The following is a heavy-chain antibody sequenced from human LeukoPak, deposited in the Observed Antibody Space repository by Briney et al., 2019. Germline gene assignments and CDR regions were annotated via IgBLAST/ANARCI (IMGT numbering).Heavy chain of an antibody. CDR3: TTLYHFDP. D-gene: IGHD2-2*01. CDR1: GFTFSSAW. J-gene: IGHJ5*02. V-gene: IGHV3-15*01. Sequence: GGSLRLSCAASGFTFSSAWLNWVRQAPGKGLEWVGRILSKTDGGTTDYAAPVRGRFTISRDDSKNTLYLQMNSLKSEDTAVYYCTTLYHFDPWGQGTLVTVSS. CDR2: ILSKTDGGTT.